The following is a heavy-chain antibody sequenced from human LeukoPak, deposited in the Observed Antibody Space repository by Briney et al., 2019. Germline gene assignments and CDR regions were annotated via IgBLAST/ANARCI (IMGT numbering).Heavy chain of an antibody. J-gene: IGHJ4*02. CDR1: GYTFTSYD. Sequence: ASVKVSCKASGYTFTSYDINWVRQATGQGLEWMGWMNPNSGNTGYAQKFQGRVTITRNTSISTAYMELSSLRSEDTAVYYCARGPPNIVGAISVVVWGQGTLVTVSS. D-gene: IGHD1-26*01. CDR2: MNPNSGNT. CDR3: ARGPPNIVGAISVVV. V-gene: IGHV1-8*03.